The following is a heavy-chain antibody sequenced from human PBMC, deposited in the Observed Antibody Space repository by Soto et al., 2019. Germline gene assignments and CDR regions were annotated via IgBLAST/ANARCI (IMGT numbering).Heavy chain of an antibody. CDR3: ARLAQCGLGICPDY. D-gene: IGHD7-27*01. Sequence: PSETLSLTCTVSGGSISSSSYYWGWIRQPPGKGLEWIGSIYYSGSTYYNPSLKSRVTISVDTSKNQFSLKLSSVTAADTAVYYCARLAQCGLGICPDYWGQGTLVTVSS. J-gene: IGHJ4*02. V-gene: IGHV4-39*01. CDR2: IYYSGST. CDR1: GGSISSSSYY.